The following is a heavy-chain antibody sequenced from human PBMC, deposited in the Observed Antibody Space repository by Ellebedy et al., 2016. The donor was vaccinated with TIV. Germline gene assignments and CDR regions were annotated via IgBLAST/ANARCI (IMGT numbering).Heavy chain of an antibody. D-gene: IGHD6-19*01. V-gene: IGHV4-61*02. CDR2: IYSSGNT. Sequence: SETLSLXXTVSGGSISSSSYYWSWIRQPAGKGLEWIGRIYSSGNTNYNPSLRSRVTMSLDTSKNQISLKVSSVTAADTAVYYCATVGLGVAGSIDYWGQGTPVTVSS. CDR1: GGSISSSSYY. J-gene: IGHJ4*02. CDR3: ATVGLGVAGSIDY.